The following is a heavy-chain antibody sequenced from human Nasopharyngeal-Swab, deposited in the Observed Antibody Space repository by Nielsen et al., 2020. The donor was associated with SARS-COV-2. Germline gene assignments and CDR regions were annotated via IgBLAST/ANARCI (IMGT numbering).Heavy chain of an antibody. D-gene: IGHD3-9*01. CDR2: IYWNDDK. J-gene: IGHJ4*02. CDR3: AQNYDIPPHYFDY. V-gene: IGHV2-5*01. Sequence: WIRQRPGKALEWLALIYWNDDKRYSPTLKRRLTITKDTSKNQEVLTRTNMDPVDTPTYYCAQNYDIPPHYFDYWGQGTLVTVSS.